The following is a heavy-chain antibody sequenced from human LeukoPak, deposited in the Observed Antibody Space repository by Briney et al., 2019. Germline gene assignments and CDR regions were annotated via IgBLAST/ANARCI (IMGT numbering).Heavy chain of an antibody. CDR1: GGSFSGYY. CDR2: INHSGST. CDR3: ARVWAALVRRYFDS. J-gene: IGHJ4*02. V-gene: IGHV4-34*01. Sequence: PSETLSLTCAVYGGSFSGYYWSWIRQPPGKGLEWIGEINHSGSTNYNPSLKSRVTISVDTSKNQFSLKLSSVTAADTAVYYCARVWAALVRRYFDSWGQGTLVTVSS. D-gene: IGHD6-6*01.